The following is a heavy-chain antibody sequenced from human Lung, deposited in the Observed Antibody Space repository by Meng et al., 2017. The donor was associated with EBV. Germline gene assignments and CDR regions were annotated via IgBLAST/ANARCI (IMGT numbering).Heavy chain of an antibody. CDR2: INHSGST. CDR3: AVTRYCSGGSCFDY. J-gene: IGHJ4*02. Sequence: QVQLQQWGAGRLKPPETLSLTCAVYGGSFSGYYWSWIRQPPGKGLEWIGEINHSGSTNYNPSLKSRVTISVDTSKNQFSLKLSSVTAADTAVYYCAVTRYCSGGSCFDYWGQGTLVTVSS. V-gene: IGHV4-34*01. D-gene: IGHD2-15*01. CDR1: GGSFSGYY.